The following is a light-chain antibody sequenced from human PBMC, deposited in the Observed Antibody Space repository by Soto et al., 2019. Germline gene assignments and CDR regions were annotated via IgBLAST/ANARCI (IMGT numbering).Light chain of an antibody. Sequence: LTQPASVSGSPGQSITISCTGASSDVGAYDYVSWYQQHPGKAPELMIYEVTNRPSGVSNRFSGSKSGNTASLTISGLQAEDEADYYCSSYTSRSTFVFGTGTKVTVL. CDR2: EVT. V-gene: IGLV2-14*03. CDR3: SSYTSRSTFV. CDR1: SSDVGAYDY. J-gene: IGLJ1*01.